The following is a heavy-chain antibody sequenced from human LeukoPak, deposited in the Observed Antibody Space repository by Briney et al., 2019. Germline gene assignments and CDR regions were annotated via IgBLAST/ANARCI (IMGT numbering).Heavy chain of an antibody. CDR1: GGTFSSYT. CDR3: ARGSYSSGWYADC. V-gene: IGHV1-69*02. D-gene: IGHD6-19*01. Sequence: SVKVSCKASGGTFSSYTISWVRQAPGQGLEWMGRIIPILGIANYAQKFQGRVTITADKSTSTAYMELSSLRSEDTAVYYCARGSYSSGWYADCWGQGTLVTVSS. J-gene: IGHJ4*02. CDR2: IIPILGIA.